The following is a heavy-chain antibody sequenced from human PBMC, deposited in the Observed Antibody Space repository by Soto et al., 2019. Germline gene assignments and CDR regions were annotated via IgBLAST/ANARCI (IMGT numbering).Heavy chain of an antibody. J-gene: IGHJ6*02. V-gene: IGHV1-2*04. CDR2: INPNFGGT. CDR3: ARDNILTGFKREYYYYGMDV. Sequence: APVKVSCKAAGGTFSSYAISWVRQEHGQGLEWMGWINPNFGGTNYARKFQGWVTMTRDKSMSTAYMELSRLRSDDTAVYYCARDNILTGFKREYYYYGMDVWGQGTTVTVSS. D-gene: IGHD3-9*01. CDR1: GGTFSSYA.